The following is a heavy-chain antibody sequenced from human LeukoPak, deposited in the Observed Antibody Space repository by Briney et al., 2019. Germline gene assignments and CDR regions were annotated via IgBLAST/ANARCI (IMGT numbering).Heavy chain of an antibody. CDR1: GFTFSSYW. D-gene: IGHD6-13*01. J-gene: IGHJ4*02. CDR3: ARKSVSWSFFWDY. Sequence: PGGSLRLSCAASGFTFSSYWMTWVRQAPGKGLEWVASIKQDGSETYYVDSVKGRFTISRDNAKNSLLLEVNSLRAEDTAVDYCARKSVSWSFFWDYWGQGTLVTVSS. CDR2: IKQDGSET. V-gene: IGHV3-7*01.